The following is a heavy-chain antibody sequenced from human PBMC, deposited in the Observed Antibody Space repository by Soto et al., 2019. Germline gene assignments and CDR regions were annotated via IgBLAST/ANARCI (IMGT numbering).Heavy chain of an antibody. D-gene: IGHD3-22*01. CDR3: ARGDEVVITTAFDY. Sequence: ASVKVSCKASGYTFTSYGISWVRQAPGQGLEWMGWISAYNGNTNYAQKLQGRVTMTTDTSTSTAYIELRGLRSDDTVVYYCARGDEVVITTAFDYWGQGTLVTVSS. V-gene: IGHV1-18*01. CDR2: ISAYNGNT. J-gene: IGHJ4*02. CDR1: GYTFTSYG.